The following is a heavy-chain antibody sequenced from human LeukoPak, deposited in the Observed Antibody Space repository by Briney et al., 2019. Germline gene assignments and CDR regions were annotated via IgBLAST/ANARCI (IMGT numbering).Heavy chain of an antibody. V-gene: IGHV4-39*01. Sequence: SETLSLTCIVSGGSISSSSYYWGWIRQPPGKGLEWIGNIYYSGNTYYNPSLKSRVTISVDTSKKQVSLRLTSVTAADTAVYYCARGGYHYDPSGYLLDSWGQGTLVTISS. CDR2: IYYSGNT. D-gene: IGHD3-22*01. J-gene: IGHJ4*02. CDR3: ARGGYHYDPSGYLLDS. CDR1: GGSISSSSYY.